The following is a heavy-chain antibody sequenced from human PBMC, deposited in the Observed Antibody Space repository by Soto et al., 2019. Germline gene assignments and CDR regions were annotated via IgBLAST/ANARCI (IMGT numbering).Heavy chain of an antibody. CDR2: IIPIFGTA. V-gene: IGHV1-69*13. CDR3: AAGGDGYSETVAVAAYFDY. D-gene: IGHD6-19*01. J-gene: IGHJ4*02. Sequence: ASVKVSCKASGGTFSSYAISWVRQAPGQGLEWMGGIIPIFGTANYAQKFQGRVTITADESTSTAYMELSSLRSEDTAVYYCAAGGDGYSETVAVAAYFDYWGQGTLVTVSS. CDR1: GGTFSSYA.